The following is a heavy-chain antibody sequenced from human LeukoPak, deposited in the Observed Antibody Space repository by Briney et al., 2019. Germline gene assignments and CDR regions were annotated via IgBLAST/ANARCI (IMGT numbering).Heavy chain of an antibody. CDR1: GLTFSSDS. Sequence: GGSLRLSCAASGLTFSSDSMTWVRQAPGKGLEWIAYISSASSPIFYADSVKGRFTISRDNAENSLYLQMNSLRVEDTAVYYCGRAPTVLVGYCSSSSCQADYWGQGTLVTVSS. CDR2: ISSASSPI. D-gene: IGHD2-2*01. CDR3: GRAPTVLVGYCSSSSCQADY. J-gene: IGHJ4*02. V-gene: IGHV3-48*04.